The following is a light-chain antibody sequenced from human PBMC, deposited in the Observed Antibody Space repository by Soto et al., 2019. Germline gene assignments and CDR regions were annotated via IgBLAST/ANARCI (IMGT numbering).Light chain of an antibody. V-gene: IGKV1-5*03. Sequence: DIQMTQSPSTLSASVGDRVTITCRASQSIDNWLAWYQQKPGKAPKLLIYKTSSLGSGVPSRFSGSASGTEFTLTISSLQPDDFATYYCQQYYTMYTLGRRTKLEIK. CDR1: QSIDNW. J-gene: IGKJ2*01. CDR3: QQYYTMYT. CDR2: KTS.